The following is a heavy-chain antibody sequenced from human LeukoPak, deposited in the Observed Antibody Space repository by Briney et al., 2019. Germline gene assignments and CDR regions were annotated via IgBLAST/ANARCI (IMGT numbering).Heavy chain of an antibody. V-gene: IGHV3-74*01. Sequence: PGGSLRLPCAASGFTFSSYWMHWVRQAPGKGLVWASRISSDGISTSYADSVKGRFTISRDNAKSTLYLQMNSLRAEDTAVYYCARHLPRSAMDVWGQGTTVTVSS. CDR1: GFTFSSYW. J-gene: IGHJ6*02. D-gene: IGHD1-26*01. CDR2: ISSDGIST. CDR3: ARHLPRSAMDV.